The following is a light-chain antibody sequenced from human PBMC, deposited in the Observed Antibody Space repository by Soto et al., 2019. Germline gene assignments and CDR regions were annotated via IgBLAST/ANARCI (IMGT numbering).Light chain of an antibody. CDR3: QQYNNWQLT. CDR1: QSVSSN. CDR2: GAS. V-gene: IGKV3-15*01. Sequence: EIVMTQSPGTLSASPGERATLSCRASQSVSSNLAWYQQKRGRAPRLLIYGASTRATGIPARFSGSGSGTEFTLTISSLQYEDFEVYYCQQYNNWQLTFGGGTKVDLK. J-gene: IGKJ4*01.